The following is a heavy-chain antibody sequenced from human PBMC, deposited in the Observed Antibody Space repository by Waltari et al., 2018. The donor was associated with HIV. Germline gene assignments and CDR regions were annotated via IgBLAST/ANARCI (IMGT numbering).Heavy chain of an antibody. Sequence: QVQLVQSGAEVKKPGASVKVSCKASGYTFTSYYMHWVRQAPGKGLEWRGIINPSGGSTSYAQKFQGRGTMTRDTSTSTGYMELSSLRSEDTAVYYCARDRNIRRIIAVAGYWGQGTLVTVSS. CDR2: INPSGGST. CDR1: GYTFTSYY. V-gene: IGHV1-46*01. CDR3: ARDRNIRRIIAVAGY. J-gene: IGHJ4*02. D-gene: IGHD6-19*01.